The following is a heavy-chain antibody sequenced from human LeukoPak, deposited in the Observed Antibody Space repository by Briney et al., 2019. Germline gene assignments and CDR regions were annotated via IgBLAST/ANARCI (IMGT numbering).Heavy chain of an antibody. CDR2: IYYSGST. V-gene: IGHV4-59*01. CDR1: GGSISSYY. CDR3: TRGSIAYYYMDV. D-gene: IGHD3-22*01. J-gene: IGHJ6*03. Sequence: PSETLSLTCTGSGGSISSYYWSWIRHPPGKGLEWIGNIYYSGSTNYNPSLKSRVTISVDTSKNQFSLKLSSVTAADTAVYYCTRGSIAYYYMDVWGKGTTVTISS.